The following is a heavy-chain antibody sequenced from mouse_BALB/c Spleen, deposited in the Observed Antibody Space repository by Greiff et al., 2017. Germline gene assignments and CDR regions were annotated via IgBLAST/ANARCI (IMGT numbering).Heavy chain of an antibody. V-gene: IGHV5-17*02. J-gene: IGHJ4*01. CDR3: ASTATGYYAMDY. CDR1: GFTFSSFG. D-gene: IGHD1-2*01. CDR2: ISSGSSTI. Sequence: EVQGVESGGGLVQPGGSRKLSCAASGFTFSSFGMHWVRQAPEKGLEWVAYISSGSSTIYYADTVKGRFTISRDNPKNTLFLQMTSLRSEDTAMYYCASTATGYYAMDYWGQGTSVTVSS.